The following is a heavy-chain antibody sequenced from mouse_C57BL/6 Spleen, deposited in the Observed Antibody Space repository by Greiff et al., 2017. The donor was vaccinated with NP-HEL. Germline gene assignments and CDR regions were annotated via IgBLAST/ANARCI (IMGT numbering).Heavy chain of an antibody. J-gene: IGHJ2*01. CDR2: IRNKANGYTT. CDR1: GFTFTDYY. Sequence: EVQGVESGGGLVQPGGSLSLSCAASGFTFTDYYMSWVRQPPGKALEWLGFIRNKANGYTTEYSASVKGRFTISRDNSQSILYLQMNALRAEDSATYYCARSESLYYYGSSYGFDYWGQGTTLTVSS. V-gene: IGHV7-3*01. D-gene: IGHD1-1*01. CDR3: ARSESLYYYGSSYGFDY.